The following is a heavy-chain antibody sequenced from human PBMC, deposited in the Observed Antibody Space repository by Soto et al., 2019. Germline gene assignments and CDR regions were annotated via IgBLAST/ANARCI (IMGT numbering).Heavy chain of an antibody. Sequence: QVQLQESGPGLVKPSGTLSLTCAVSGGSISSSNWWSWVRQPPGKGLEWIGEIYHSGSTNYNPSLKSRVTISVDKSKSRFSLKLSSVTAADTAVYYCAKVSGSYYYGMDVWGQGTTVTVSS. J-gene: IGHJ6*02. V-gene: IGHV4-4*02. CDR3: AKVSGSYYYGMDV. CDR2: IYHSGST. CDR1: GGSISSSNW. D-gene: IGHD1-26*01.